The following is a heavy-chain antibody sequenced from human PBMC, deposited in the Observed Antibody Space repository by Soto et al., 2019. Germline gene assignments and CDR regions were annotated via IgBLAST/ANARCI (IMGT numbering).Heavy chain of an antibody. CDR3: AGGRIVVAGSSAYYSMDV. CDR1: GGNPSNSA. D-gene: IGHD6-19*01. CDR2: IIPVFGII. J-gene: IGHJ6*02. V-gene: IGHV1-69*13. Sequence: ASVKVSCKASGGNPSNSAISWVRQAPGQGLEWMGGIIPVFGIISHAQNFQGRVTITADESTSTAYMELSSLRSEDTAVYFCAGGRIVVAGSSAYYSMDVWGQGTTVTVSS.